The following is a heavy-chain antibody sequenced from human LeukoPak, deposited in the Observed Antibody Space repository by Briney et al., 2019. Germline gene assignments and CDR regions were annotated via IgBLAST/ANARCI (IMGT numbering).Heavy chain of an antibody. D-gene: IGHD3-10*01. J-gene: IGHJ4*02. CDR3: ARVGLLLDY. CDR2: IYYSGST. V-gene: IGHV4-39*07. Sequence: SETLSLTCTVSGGSSSSSSYYWGWIRQPPGKGLEWIGSIYYSGSTYYNPSLKSRVTISVDTSKNQFSLKLSSVTAADTAVYYCARVGLLLDYWGQGTLVTVSS. CDR1: GGSSSSSSYY.